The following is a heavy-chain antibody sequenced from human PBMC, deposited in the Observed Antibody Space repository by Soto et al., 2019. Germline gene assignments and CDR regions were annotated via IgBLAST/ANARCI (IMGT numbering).Heavy chain of an antibody. V-gene: IGHV2-5*02. CDR1: GFSLRTSGVG. J-gene: IGHJ4*02. CDR3: AHNEGPVAGALDY. Sequence: QITLKESGPTLVKPTQTLTLTCTFSGFSLRTSGVGVAWTRQAPGKALEWLALIYWDDDKRYCPSLKSRLTITKDTSKKQVVLTVTNMDPADTATYYCAHNEGPVAGALDYWGQGTLVTISS. CDR2: IYWDDDK. D-gene: IGHD6-19*01.